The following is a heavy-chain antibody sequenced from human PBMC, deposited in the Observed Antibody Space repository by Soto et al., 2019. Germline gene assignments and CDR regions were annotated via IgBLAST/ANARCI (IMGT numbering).Heavy chain of an antibody. J-gene: IGHJ6*02. D-gene: IGHD6-6*01. V-gene: IGHV3-7*01. CDR2: IEQDGSEK. CDR1: GFTFSSYW. Sequence: GGSLRLSCAASGFTFSSYWMSWVRQAPGKGQEWVANIEQDGSEKYYVDSVKGRFTISRDNAKNLLYLQMNSLRAEDTALYYCARDREYSSSGPYYYGMDVWGQGTTVTVSS. CDR3: ARDREYSSSGPYYYGMDV.